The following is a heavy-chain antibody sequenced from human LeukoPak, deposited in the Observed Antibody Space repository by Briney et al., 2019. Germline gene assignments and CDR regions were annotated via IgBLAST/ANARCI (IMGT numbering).Heavy chain of an antibody. CDR1: GGTFSSYA. CDR2: ISGSGGST. J-gene: IGHJ4*02. CDR3: AKAPLYSSGWYYFDY. V-gene: IGHV3-23*01. Sequence: GASVKVSCKASGGTFSSYAMSWVRQAPGKGLEWVSAISGSGGSTYYADSVKGRFTISRDNSKNTLYLQMNSLRAEDTAVYYCAKAPLYSSGWYYFDYWGQGTLVTVSS. D-gene: IGHD6-19*01.